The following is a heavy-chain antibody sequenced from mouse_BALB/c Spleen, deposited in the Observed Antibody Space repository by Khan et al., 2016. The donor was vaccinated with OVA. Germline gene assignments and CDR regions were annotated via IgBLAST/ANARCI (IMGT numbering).Heavy chain of an antibody. V-gene: IGHV1S135*01. D-gene: IGHD1-1*01. CDR3: ALIYHYGSGFDY. CDR2: IDPYTGGT. J-gene: IGHJ2*01. CDR1: GYSFTDYN. Sequence: LQQSGPELVKPGASVKVSCKASGYSFTDYNMFWVKQSFGKTLEWIGYIDPYTGGTNYNQKFMGRATLTVDKSSSTAFMHLNSLTSGDSAVYYCALIYHYGSGFDYWGQGTTVTVSA.